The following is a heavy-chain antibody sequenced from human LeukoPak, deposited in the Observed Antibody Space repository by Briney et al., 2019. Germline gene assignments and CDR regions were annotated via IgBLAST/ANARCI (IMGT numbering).Heavy chain of an antibody. CDR3: ARDRYGSGSYYSLDY. CDR1: GFTFSSYS. D-gene: IGHD3-10*01. J-gene: IGHJ4*02. V-gene: IGHV3-21*01. Sequence: GGSLRLSCAASGFTFSSYSMNWVRQAPGKGLERVSSISSSTSYIYYADSVKGRFTISRDNAKNSLYLQMNSLRAEDTAVYYCARDRYGSGSYYSLDYWGQGTLVTVSS. CDR2: ISSSTSYI.